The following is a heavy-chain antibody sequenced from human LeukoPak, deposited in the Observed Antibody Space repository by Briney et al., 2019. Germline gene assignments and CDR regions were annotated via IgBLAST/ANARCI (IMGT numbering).Heavy chain of an antibody. CDR3: ARDHRPFGDGYAPDAFDI. D-gene: IGHD5-24*01. CDR1: GFTFSSYA. V-gene: IGHV3-30-3*01. J-gene: IGHJ3*02. CDR2: ISYDGSNK. Sequence: PGRSLRLSCAASGFTFSSYAMHWVRQAPGKGLGWVAVISYDGSNKYYADSVKGRFTISRDNSKNTLYLQMNSLRAEDTAVYYCARDHRPFGDGYAPDAFDIWGQGTMVTVSS.